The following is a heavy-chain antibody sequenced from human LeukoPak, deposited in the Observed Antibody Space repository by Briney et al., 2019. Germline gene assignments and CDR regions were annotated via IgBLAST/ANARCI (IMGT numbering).Heavy chain of an antibody. CDR1: GGSISSYY. Sequence: SETLSLTCTVSGGSISSYYWSWIRQPPGKGLEWIGYIYYSGSTNYNPSLKSRVTISVDTSKNQFSLKLSSVTAADTAVYYCARSYYDFWSGYSYYYMDVWGKGTTVTVSS. CDR3: ARSYYDFWSGYSYYYMDV. J-gene: IGHJ6*03. V-gene: IGHV4-59*01. D-gene: IGHD3-3*01. CDR2: IYYSGST.